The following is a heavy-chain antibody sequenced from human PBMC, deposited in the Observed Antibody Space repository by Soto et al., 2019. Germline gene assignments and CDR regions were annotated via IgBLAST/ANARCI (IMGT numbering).Heavy chain of an antibody. Sequence: EASVKVSCKASGYTFTNYDINWVRQATGQGPEWMGWMNPNSGNTGSAQKFRGRVTMTRDTSISTAYMELTSLTSEDTAVYFCARGPVDKGFCSRAICYGLKLWGQGTLVTVSS. V-gene: IGHV1-8*01. CDR1: GYTFTNYD. J-gene: IGHJ4*02. D-gene: IGHD2-15*01. CDR2: MNPNSGNT. CDR3: ARGPVDKGFCSRAICYGLKL.